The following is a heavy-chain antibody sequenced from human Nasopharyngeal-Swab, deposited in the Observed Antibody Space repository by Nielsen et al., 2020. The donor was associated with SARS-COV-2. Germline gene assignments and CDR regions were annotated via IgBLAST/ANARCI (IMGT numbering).Heavy chain of an antibody. J-gene: IGHJ4*02. D-gene: IGHD3-16*01. V-gene: IGHV3-64D*06. CDR1: GFTFSSYA. CDR2: ISSNGGST. Sequence: GESLKISCSASGFTFSSYAMHWVRQAPGKGLEYVSAISSNGGSTYYADSVKGRFTISRDNSKNTLYLQMSSLRAEDTAVYYCAKLGALDGDDYWGQGTLVTVSS. CDR3: AKLGALDGDDY.